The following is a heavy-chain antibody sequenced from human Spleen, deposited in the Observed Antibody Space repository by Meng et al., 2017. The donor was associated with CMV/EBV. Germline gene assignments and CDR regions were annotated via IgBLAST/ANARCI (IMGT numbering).Heavy chain of an antibody. CDR3: ARGYSNYVRIAGY. J-gene: IGHJ4*02. CDR2: TNPSGDST. V-gene: IGHV1-46*01. D-gene: IGHD4-11*01. Sequence: ASVKVSCKASGYTFTSYYIHWVRQAPGQGLEWMGITNPSGDSTTYAQKFQGRVTMTRDTSTSTVYMELSSLRSEDTAVYYCARGYSNYVRIAGYWGQGTLVTVSS. CDR1: GYTFTSYY.